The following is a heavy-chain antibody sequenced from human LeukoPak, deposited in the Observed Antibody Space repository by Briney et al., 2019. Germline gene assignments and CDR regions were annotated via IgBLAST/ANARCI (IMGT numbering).Heavy chain of an antibody. J-gene: IGHJ6*02. CDR1: GFTFSSYW. CDR2: INSDGSST. V-gene: IGHV3-74*01. CDR3: ARVEEQLWLPYYYYGMDV. Sequence: PGGSLRLSCAASGFTFSSYWMHWVRQAPGKGLVWVSRINSDGSSTSYADSVKGRFTISRDNAKNTLYLQMNSLRAEDTAVYYCARVEEQLWLPYYYYGMDVRGQGTTVTVSS. D-gene: IGHD5-18*01.